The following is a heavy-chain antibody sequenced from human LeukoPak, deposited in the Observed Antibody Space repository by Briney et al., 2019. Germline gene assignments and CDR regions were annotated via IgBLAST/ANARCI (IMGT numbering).Heavy chain of an antibody. Sequence: PGGSLRLSCAASGFTYSSYAMSWVRQAPGKGLEWVSVISGSDGVIYYADSVKGRFTISRDNSKNTLYLQMNSLRAEDTAVYYCAPEYSSSSVGDAFDIWGQGTMVTVSS. D-gene: IGHD6-6*01. CDR3: APEYSSSSVGDAFDI. CDR2: ISGSDGVI. CDR1: GFTYSSYA. V-gene: IGHV3-23*01. J-gene: IGHJ3*02.